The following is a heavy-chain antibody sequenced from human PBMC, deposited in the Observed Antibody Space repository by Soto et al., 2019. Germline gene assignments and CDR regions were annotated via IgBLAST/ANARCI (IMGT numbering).Heavy chain of an antibody. D-gene: IGHD3-22*01. Sequence: SETLSLTCTVSGGSISSGGYYWSWIRQHPGKGLEWIGYIYYSGSTYYNPSLKSRVTISVDTSKNQFSLKLSSVTAADTAVYYCTRLRRDREIVVVPGGMDVWGQGTTVTVYS. CDR2: IYYSGST. CDR3: TRLRRDREIVVVPGGMDV. V-gene: IGHV4-31*03. CDR1: GGSISSGGYY. J-gene: IGHJ6*02.